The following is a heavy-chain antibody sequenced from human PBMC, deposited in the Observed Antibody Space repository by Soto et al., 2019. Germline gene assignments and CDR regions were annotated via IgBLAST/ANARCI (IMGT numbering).Heavy chain of an antibody. CDR2: IYSGGST. V-gene: IGHV3-66*01. Sequence: PGGSLRLSCAASGFTVSSNYMSWVRQAPGKGLEWVSVIYSGGSTYYADSVKGRFTISRDNSKNTLYLQMNSLRAEDTAVYYCARVNVREVRPTVTTLYYYYYGMDVWGQGTTVTVSS. CDR3: ARVNVREVRPTVTTLYYYYYGMDV. D-gene: IGHD4-17*01. J-gene: IGHJ6*02. CDR1: GFTVSSNY.